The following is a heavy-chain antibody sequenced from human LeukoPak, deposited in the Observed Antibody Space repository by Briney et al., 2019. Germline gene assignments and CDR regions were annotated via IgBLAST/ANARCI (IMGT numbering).Heavy chain of an antibody. V-gene: IGHV1-69*05. CDR2: IIPIFGTA. D-gene: IGHD2-2*01. CDR3: ARGDCSSTSCFYYYYMDV. Sequence: VASVKVSCKASGGTFSSYAISWVRQAPGQGLEWMGGIIPIFGTANYAQKFQGRVTITTDESTSTAYMELSSLRSGDTAVYYCARGDCSSTSCFYYYYMDVWGKGTTVTVSS. CDR1: GGTFSSYA. J-gene: IGHJ6*03.